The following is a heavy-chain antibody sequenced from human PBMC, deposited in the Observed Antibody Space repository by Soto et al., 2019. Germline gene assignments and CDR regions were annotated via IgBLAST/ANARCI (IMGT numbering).Heavy chain of an antibody. J-gene: IGHJ5*02. CDR2: IYHSGST. Sequence: PSETLSLTGAVSGYSISSGYYWGCIRRPPGKGLEWIGSIYHSGSTYYNPSLKSRVTISVDTSKNQFSLKLSSVTAADTAVYYCARGGLRGDYVWGSYRYDWFDPWGQGTLVTVSS. CDR1: GYSISSGYY. D-gene: IGHD3-16*02. V-gene: IGHV4-38-2*01. CDR3: ARGGLRGDYVWGSYRYDWFDP.